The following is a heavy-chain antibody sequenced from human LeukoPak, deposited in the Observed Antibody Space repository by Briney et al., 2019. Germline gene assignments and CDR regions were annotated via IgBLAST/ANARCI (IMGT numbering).Heavy chain of an antibody. CDR3: AKEGPYDVVVVAANDY. CDR2: ISYDGSNK. CDR1: GFTFWSYG. V-gene: IGHV3-30*18. J-gene: IGHJ4*02. Sequence: PGRSLRLSCAASGFTFWSYGMHWVRQAPGKGLEWVAVISYDGSNKYYADSVKGRFTISRDNSKNTLYLQMNSLRAEDTAVYYCAKEGPYDVVVVAANDYWGQGTLVTVSS. D-gene: IGHD2-15*01.